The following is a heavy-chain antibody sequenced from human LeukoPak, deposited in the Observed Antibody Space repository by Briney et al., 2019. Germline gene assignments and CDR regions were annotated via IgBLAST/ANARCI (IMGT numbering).Heavy chain of an antibody. Sequence: GESLKISFKGSGYPFTNYWIAWGRRRPGKGVEAMGTIFPDDSHTTYSPSFEGQVTISARKSINTAYLQWSSLKASDTAIYYCARATTGTRTVDYWGQGTLVTVSS. CDR2: IFPDDSHT. V-gene: IGHV5-51*01. J-gene: IGHJ4*02. D-gene: IGHD1-7*01. CDR3: ARATTGTRTVDY. CDR1: GYPFTNYW.